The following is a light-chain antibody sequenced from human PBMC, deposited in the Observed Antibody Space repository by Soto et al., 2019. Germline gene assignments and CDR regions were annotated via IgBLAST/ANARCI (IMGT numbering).Light chain of an antibody. J-gene: IGLJ2*01. Sequence: QSVLTQPPSASGTPGQRVTISCSGSSSNIGSNYVYWYQQLPGTAPKLLIYRNNQRPSGVPDRFSGSKSGTSASLAISGLRAEDEADYYCTSCTNSRSVQVFGGGTKLTVL. V-gene: IGLV1-47*01. CDR1: SSNIGSNY. CDR3: TSCTNSRSVQV. CDR2: RNN.